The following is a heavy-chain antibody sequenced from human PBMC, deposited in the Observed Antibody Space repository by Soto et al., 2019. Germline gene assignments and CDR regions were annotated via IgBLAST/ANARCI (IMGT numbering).Heavy chain of an antibody. CDR1: GFSFTTYG. V-gene: IGHV3-30*03. D-gene: IGHD2-2*01. J-gene: IGHJ4*02. CDR2: VSNDGNRK. CDR3: ARDVAMPTGLGLGY. Sequence: QVQVVESGGGVVQPGRSLRLSCAASGFSFTTYGMHWVRQAPGKGLEWVAFVSNDGNRKYYADSVKGRFTISRDNSENTVYLQMTSLRRDDTAVFYCARDVAMPTGLGLGYWGQGALVTVSS.